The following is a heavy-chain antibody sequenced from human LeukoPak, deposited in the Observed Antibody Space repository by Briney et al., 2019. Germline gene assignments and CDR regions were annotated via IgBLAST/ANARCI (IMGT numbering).Heavy chain of an antibody. CDR2: IYTSEST. Sequence: PSETLSLTCTVSGGSISSYYWSWIRQPAGKGLEWIGRIYTSESTYYNPSLKSRVTISVDTSKNQFSLKLSSVTAADTAVYYCARERNGEYGSGSYEDYWGQGTLVTVSS. D-gene: IGHD3-10*01. V-gene: IGHV4-4*07. J-gene: IGHJ4*02. CDR1: GGSISSYY. CDR3: ARERNGEYGSGSYEDY.